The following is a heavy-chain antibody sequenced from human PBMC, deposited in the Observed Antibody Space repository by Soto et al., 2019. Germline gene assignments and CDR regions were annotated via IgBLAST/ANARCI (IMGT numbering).Heavy chain of an antibody. CDR3: TRHCSSTSCFYYGMDV. D-gene: IGHD2-2*01. CDR1: GYSFTSYW. V-gene: IGHV5-10-1*01. CDR2: IDPSDSYT. J-gene: IGHJ6*02. Sequence: PGESLKISCKGSGYSFTSYWISWVRQMPGKGLEWMGRIDPSDSYTNYSPSFQGHVTISADKSISTAYLQWSSLKASDTAMYYCTRHCSSTSCFYYGMDVWGQGTTVTV.